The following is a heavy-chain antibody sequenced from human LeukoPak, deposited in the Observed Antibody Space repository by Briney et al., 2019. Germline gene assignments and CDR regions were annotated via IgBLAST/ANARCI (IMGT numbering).Heavy chain of an antibody. CDR2: TSYSGST. Sequence: PSETLSLTCAVYGGSFSGYYWSWIRQPPGKGLEWIGYTSYSGSTNYNPSLKSRITISIDTSKNQFFLKFSSVTAADTAVYFCASGRGYSGSFFYYLDSWGQGTLATVSS. V-gene: IGHV4-59*01. CDR1: GGSFSGYY. D-gene: IGHD1-26*01. CDR3: ASGRGYSGSFFYYLDS. J-gene: IGHJ4*02.